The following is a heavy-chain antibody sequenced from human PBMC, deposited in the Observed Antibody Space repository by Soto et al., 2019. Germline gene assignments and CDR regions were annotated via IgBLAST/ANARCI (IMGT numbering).Heavy chain of an antibody. D-gene: IGHD3-22*01. V-gene: IGHV3-74*01. CDR1: GFTFSSYW. Sequence: GGSLRLSCAASGFTFSSYWMHWVRQAPGKGLVWVSRINSDGSSTSYADSVKGRFTISRDNAKNTLYLQMNSLRAEDTAVYYCARDQRGSSGYVILYYSYGMDVWGQGTTLTVSS. CDR3: ARDQRGSSGYVILYYSYGMDV. J-gene: IGHJ6*02. CDR2: INSDGSST.